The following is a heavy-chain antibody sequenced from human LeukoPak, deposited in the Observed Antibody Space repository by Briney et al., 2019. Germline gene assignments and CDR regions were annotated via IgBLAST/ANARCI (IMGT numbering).Heavy chain of an antibody. V-gene: IGHV4-34*01. J-gene: IGHJ4*02. D-gene: IGHD6-13*01. CDR3: ARSAGGYSSSWYLLAHYFDY. CDR1: GGSFSGYY. Sequence: SETLSLTCAVYGGSFSGYYWSWIRQPPGKGLEWIGSIYYSGSTYYNPSLKSRVTISVDTSKNQFSLKLSSVTAADTAVYYCARSAGGYSSSWYLLAHYFDYWGQGTLVTVSS. CDR2: IYYSGST.